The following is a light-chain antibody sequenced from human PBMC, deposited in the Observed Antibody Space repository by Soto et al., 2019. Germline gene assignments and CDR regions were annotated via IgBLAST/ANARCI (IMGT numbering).Light chain of an antibody. CDR3: QQYHYSTMNT. J-gene: IGKJ2*01. V-gene: IGKV3-20*01. Sequence: VLPQSPDTLSLSPGDRATLSCRASQSVRSTFLAWYQQKPGQAPRLLIYRASNRAAGIPERLSGSASGTEFPLTISRLEPDDSAVYYCQQYHYSTMNTFGQGTKLQIK. CDR1: QSVRSTF. CDR2: RAS.